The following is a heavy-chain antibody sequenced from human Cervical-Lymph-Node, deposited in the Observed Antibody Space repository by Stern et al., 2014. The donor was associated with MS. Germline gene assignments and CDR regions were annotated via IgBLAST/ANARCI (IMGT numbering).Heavy chain of an antibody. Sequence: EVQLVESGGGLVKPGGSLRLSCAASGFTFSSYTMNWVRQAPGKGLEWVSSINTKSTYIYYADSVKGRFTVSRDNAKNSLYLQMSSLRGDDTAVYYCANGSQLHYWGQGTLVTVSS. D-gene: IGHD1-26*01. CDR2: INTKSTYI. CDR1: GFTFSSYT. V-gene: IGHV3-21*01. CDR3: ANGSQLHY. J-gene: IGHJ4*02.